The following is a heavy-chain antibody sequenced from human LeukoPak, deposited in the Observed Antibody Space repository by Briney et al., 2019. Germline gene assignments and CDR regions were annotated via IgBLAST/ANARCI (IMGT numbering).Heavy chain of an antibody. CDR1: GFTFSSYG. CDR3: AKGGDSSSSTYFDY. V-gene: IGHV3-30*02. Sequence: GGSLRLPCAASGFTFSSYGMHWVRKAPGKGVEWVAFIRYDGSNKYYADSVKGRFTISRDNSKNTLYLQMNSLRAEDTAVYYCAKGGDSSSSTYFDYWGQGTLVTVSS. D-gene: IGHD6-6*01. J-gene: IGHJ4*02. CDR2: IRYDGSNK.